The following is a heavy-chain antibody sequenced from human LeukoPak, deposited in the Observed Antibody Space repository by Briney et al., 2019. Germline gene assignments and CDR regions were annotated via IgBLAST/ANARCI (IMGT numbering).Heavy chain of an antibody. V-gene: IGHV3-7*01. CDR3: ASRIVATIGYYFDY. J-gene: IGHJ4*02. CDR2: IKQDGSEK. Sequence: GGSLRLSCAASGFTFSSYAMSWVRQAPGKGLEWVANIKQDGSEKYYVDSVKGRFTISRDNAKNSLYLQMNSLRAEDTAVYYCASRIVATIGYYFDYWGQGTLVTVSS. CDR1: GFTFSSYA. D-gene: IGHD5-12*01.